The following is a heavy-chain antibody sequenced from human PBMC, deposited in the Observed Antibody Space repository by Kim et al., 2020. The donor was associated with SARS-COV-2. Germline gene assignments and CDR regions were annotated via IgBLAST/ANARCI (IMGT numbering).Heavy chain of an antibody. J-gene: IGHJ5*02. Sequence: SETLSLTCTVSGGSISSSSYYWGWIRQPPGKGLEWIGSIYYSGSTYYNPSLTSRVTISVDTSKNQLSLKLSSVTAADTAVYYCARQGSGYGGWFDPWGQGTLVTVSS. CDR2: IYYSGST. D-gene: IGHD5-12*01. CDR3: ARQGSGYGGWFDP. CDR1: GGSISSSSYY. V-gene: IGHV4-39*01.